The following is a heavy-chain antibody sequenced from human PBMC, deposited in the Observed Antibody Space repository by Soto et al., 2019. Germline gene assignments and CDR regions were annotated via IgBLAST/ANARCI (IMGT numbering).Heavy chain of an antibody. CDR3: AIVGGVVGATTFYSSYGMDV. D-gene: IGHD1-26*01. CDR1: GFTFSSYA. Sequence: EVQLLESGGGLVQPGGSLRLSCAASGFTFSSYAMSWVRQAPGKGLEWVSAISGSGGSTYYADSVKGRVTISRDNSTNTLYRQMNSLRAEDTAVYYCAIVGGVVGATTFYSSYGMDVWGQGTTVTVSS. CDR2: ISGSGGST. V-gene: IGHV3-23*01. J-gene: IGHJ6*02.